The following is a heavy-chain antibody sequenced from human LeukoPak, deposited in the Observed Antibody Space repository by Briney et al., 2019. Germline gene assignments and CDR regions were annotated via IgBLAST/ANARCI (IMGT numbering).Heavy chain of an antibody. CDR2: ISGSGDST. CDR3: TRDSGAGDY. D-gene: IGHD1-26*01. Sequence: TGGSLRLSCAASGFTFNTYAMSWVRQAPGKGLEWVSAISGSGDSTYYADSVKGRFTISRDNAKNTLYLQMNSLRAEDTAVYYCTRDSGAGDYWGQGTLVTVSS. V-gene: IGHV3-23*01. J-gene: IGHJ4*02. CDR1: GFTFNTYA.